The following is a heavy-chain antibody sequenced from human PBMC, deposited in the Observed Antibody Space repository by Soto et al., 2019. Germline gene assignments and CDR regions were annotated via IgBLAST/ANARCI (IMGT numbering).Heavy chain of an antibody. CDR3: ATEGAGYSSSWYHWFDP. D-gene: IGHD6-13*01. Sequence: QVQLQESGPGLVKPSETLSLTCTVSGGSVSSGSYYWSWIRQPPGKGLEWIGYIYYSGSTNYNPSLKSRATISVDTSKNQFSLKLSSVTAADTAVYYCATEGAGYSSSWYHWFDPWGQGTLVTVSS. J-gene: IGHJ5*02. CDR2: IYYSGST. V-gene: IGHV4-61*01. CDR1: GGSVSSGSYY.